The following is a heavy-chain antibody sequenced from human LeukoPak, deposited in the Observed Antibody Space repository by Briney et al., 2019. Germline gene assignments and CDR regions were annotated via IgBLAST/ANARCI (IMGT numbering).Heavy chain of an antibody. J-gene: IGHJ4*02. CDR2: ISSSGSTI. CDR1: GFTFSSYE. D-gene: IGHD1-26*01. V-gene: IGHV3-48*03. Sequence: GGSLRLSCVASGFTFSSYEMNWVRQAPGKGLEWVSYISSSGSTIYYADSVKGRFTISRDNAKNSLYLQMNSLRAEDTAVYYCARDTSGWEAAFDYWGQGTLVTVSS. CDR3: ARDTSGWEAAFDY.